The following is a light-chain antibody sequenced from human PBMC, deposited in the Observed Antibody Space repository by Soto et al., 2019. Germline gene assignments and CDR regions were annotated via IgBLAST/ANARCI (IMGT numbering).Light chain of an antibody. CDR3: SSYTSSSTLV. V-gene: IGLV2-14*01. CDR1: SSDVGGYNY. J-gene: IGLJ2*01. CDR2: EGS. Sequence: QSALTQPAYGSGSTGQSITISCNGTSSDVGGYNYVSWYQQHPGKAPTLMIYEGSNRPSGVSNRFSGSKSGNTASLNISGLEADDEADYCCSSYTSSSTLVFGGGTKLTVL.